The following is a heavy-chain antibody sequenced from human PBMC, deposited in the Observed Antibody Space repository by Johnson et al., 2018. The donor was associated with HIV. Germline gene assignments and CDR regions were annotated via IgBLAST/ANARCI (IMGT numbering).Heavy chain of an antibody. CDR2: I. V-gene: IGHV3-21*04. J-gene: IGHJ3*02. D-gene: IGHD2-15*01. Sequence: VQLVESGGGLVKPGGSLRLSCAVSGFTFSSYGMHWVRQTPGKGLQWFSIILKGRFTISRDNAKNDLDLQMHSLRPEDTALYYCARAGIVFDIWGQGTMVTVSS. CDR3: ARAGIVFDI. CDR1: GFTFSSYG.